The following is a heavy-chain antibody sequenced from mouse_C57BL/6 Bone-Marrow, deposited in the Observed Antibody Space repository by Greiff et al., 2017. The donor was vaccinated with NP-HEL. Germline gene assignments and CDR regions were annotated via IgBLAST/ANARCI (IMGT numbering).Heavy chain of an antibody. CDR3: ARNGGWSHFDY. Sequence: VQLQQPGAELVKPGASVKMSCKASGYTFTSYWITWVKQRPGQGLEWIGDIYPGSGSTNYNEKFKSKAILTVDTSSSIAYMQLSRLTSEDSAVYTCARNGGWSHFDYWGQGTTLTVSS. CDR2: IYPGSGST. V-gene: IGHV1-55*01. D-gene: IGHD2-3*01. J-gene: IGHJ2*01. CDR1: GYTFTSYW.